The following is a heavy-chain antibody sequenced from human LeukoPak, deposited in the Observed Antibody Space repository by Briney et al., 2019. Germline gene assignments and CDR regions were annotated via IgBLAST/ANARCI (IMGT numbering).Heavy chain of an antibody. J-gene: IGHJ6*02. CDR1: GYTLTELS. Sequence: GASVKVSCKVSGYTLTELSMHWVRQAPGKGLEWMGGFDPEDGETIYAQKFQGRVTMTEDTSTDTAYMELSSLRSEDTAVYYCATRGYYYRSGSHYYYYGMDVWGQGTTVTVSS. CDR2: FDPEDGET. V-gene: IGHV1-24*01. D-gene: IGHD3-10*01. CDR3: ATRGYYYRSGSHYYYYGMDV.